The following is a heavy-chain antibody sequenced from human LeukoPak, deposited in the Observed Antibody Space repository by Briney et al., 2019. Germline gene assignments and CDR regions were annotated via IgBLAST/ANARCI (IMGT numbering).Heavy chain of an antibody. V-gene: IGHV4-38-2*02. CDR1: GYSISSGYY. J-gene: IGHJ3*02. Sequence: SETLSLTCTVSGYSISSGYYWGWIRQPPGKGLEWIASIYHGGNTFYNPSLKSRVTISVDTPKNQFSLKLSSVTVADTAVYYCARVMTTATTWAFDIWGQGTMVTVSS. CDR2: IYHGGNT. D-gene: IGHD4-17*01. CDR3: ARVMTTATTWAFDI.